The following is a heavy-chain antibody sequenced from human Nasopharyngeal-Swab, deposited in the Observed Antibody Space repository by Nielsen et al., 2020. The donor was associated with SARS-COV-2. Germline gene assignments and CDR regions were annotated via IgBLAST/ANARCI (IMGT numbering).Heavy chain of an antibody. Sequence: GESLKISCAFSGFTFSSYVMNLVRQAPGKGLEWVSYISSGSSTIHYADSVKGRFTSSRDNAKNSLYLQMNSLRDEDTAVYYCATDWGSSSPFDYWGQGTLVTVSS. D-gene: IGHD6-6*01. CDR2: ISSGSSTI. J-gene: IGHJ4*02. V-gene: IGHV3-48*02. CDR1: GFTFSSYV. CDR3: ATDWGSSSPFDY.